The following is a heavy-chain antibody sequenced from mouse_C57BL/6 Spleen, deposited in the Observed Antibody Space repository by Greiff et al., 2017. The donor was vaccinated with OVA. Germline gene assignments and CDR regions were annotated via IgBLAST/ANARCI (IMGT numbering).Heavy chain of an antibody. CDR3: ARGGSGTVFDY. Sequence: VVESGASVKISCKASGYAFSSYWMNWVKQRPGKGLEWIGQIYPGDGDTNYNGKFKGKATLTADKSSSTAYMQLSSLTSEDSAVYFCARGGSGTVFDYWGQGTTLTVSS. V-gene: IGHV1-80*01. D-gene: IGHD4-1*01. CDR2: IYPGDGDT. J-gene: IGHJ2*01. CDR1: GYAFSSYW.